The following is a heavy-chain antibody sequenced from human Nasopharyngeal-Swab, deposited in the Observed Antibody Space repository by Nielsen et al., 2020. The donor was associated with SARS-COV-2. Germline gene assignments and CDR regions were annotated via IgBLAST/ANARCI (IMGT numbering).Heavy chain of an antibody. Sequence: ASVKVSCKASGYTFTSYYMHWVRQAPGQGLEWMGIINPSGGSTSYAQKFQGRVTMTRDTSTSTVYMELSSLRSADTAVYYCARPTSPYYFDYWGQGTLVTVSS. CDR2: INPSGGST. J-gene: IGHJ4*02. CDR1: GYTFTSYY. V-gene: IGHV1-46*01. CDR3: ARPTSPYYFDY.